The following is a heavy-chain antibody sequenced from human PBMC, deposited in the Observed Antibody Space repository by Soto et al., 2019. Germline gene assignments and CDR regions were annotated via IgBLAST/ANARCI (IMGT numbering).Heavy chain of an antibody. CDR3: AHRPRGYAYYFDY. CDR1: GFSLSTRGVA. Sequence: QITLKESGPSLVQPTQTLTLTCTFSGFSLSTRGVAVAWFRQPPGKALEWLALIYWDEDRWYSPSLKSRLTHTDDASKEQVVLTMTNMYPVDTATYYCAHRPRGYAYYFDYWGQGTLATVSS. CDR2: IYWDEDR. D-gene: IGHD5-12*01. V-gene: IGHV2-5*02. J-gene: IGHJ4*02.